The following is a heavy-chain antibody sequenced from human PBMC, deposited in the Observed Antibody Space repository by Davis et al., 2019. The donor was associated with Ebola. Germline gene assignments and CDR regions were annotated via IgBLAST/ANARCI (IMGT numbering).Heavy chain of an antibody. J-gene: IGHJ6*02. V-gene: IGHV3-64*04. D-gene: IGHD6-19*01. CDR2: ISSNGGST. CDR3: AKDRDTGGWTLPMDV. Sequence: GESLKISCSASGFTFSSYAMHWVRQAPGKGLEYVSAISSNGGSTYYADSVKGRFTISRDNSKNTLYLQMNSLRAEDTAVYYCAKDRDTGGWTLPMDVWGQGTTVTVSS. CDR1: GFTFSSYA.